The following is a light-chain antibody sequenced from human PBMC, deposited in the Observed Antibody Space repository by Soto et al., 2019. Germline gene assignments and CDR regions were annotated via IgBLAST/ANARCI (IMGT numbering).Light chain of an antibody. CDR1: SSDVGNYVL. V-gene: IGLV2-23*02. J-gene: IGLJ1*01. Sequence: QSVLTQPASVSGSPGQSITISCTGTSSDVGNYVLVSWYQQHPGTAPKLMIFEVSKRPSGVSDRFFGSKSGNSASLTISGLQADDEADYYCSSYAGGSFYVFGTGTKLTVL. CDR2: EVS. CDR3: SSYAGGSFYV.